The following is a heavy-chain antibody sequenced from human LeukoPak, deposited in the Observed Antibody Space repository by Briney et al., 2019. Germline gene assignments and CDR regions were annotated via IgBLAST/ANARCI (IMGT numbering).Heavy chain of an antibody. V-gene: IGHV1-8*03. CDR2: MNPNSGNT. CDR3: ARGRYYYYMDV. CDR1: GYTFTSYD. J-gene: IGHJ6*03. Sequence: ASVKVSCKASGYTFTSYDINWVRQATGQGLEWMGWMNPNSGNTGYAQKFQGRDTITRNTSISTAYMELSSLRSEDTAVYYCARGRYYYYMDVWGKGTTVTVSS.